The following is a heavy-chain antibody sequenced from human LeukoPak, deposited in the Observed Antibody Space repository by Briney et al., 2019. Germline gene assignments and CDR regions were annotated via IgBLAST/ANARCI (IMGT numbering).Heavy chain of an antibody. V-gene: IGHV3-9*01. CDR2: ISWNSGSI. J-gene: IGHJ2*01. CDR3: AKQSAGGLGAADKDWYFDL. Sequence: GGSLRLSCAASGFTFDDYAMHWVRQAPGKGLEWVSGISWNSGSIGYADSVKGRFTISRDNAKNSLYLQMNSLRAEDTALYYCAKQSAGGLGAADKDWYFDLWGRGTLVTVSS. D-gene: IGHD6-13*01. CDR1: GFTFDDYA.